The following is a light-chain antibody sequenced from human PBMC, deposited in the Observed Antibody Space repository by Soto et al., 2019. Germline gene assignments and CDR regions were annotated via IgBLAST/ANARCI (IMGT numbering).Light chain of an antibody. CDR1: SSDVGGYNF. J-gene: IGLJ1*01. CDR2: DVT. V-gene: IGLV2-14*03. CDR3: TSYTSSITYV. Sequence: QSVLTQPASVSGSPGQSITISCTGTSSDVGGYNFVSWYQHHPGKAPKLIIYDVTNRPSGISNRFSGSKSGNTASLTISGLPAEDEADYYCTSYTSSITYVFGTGTKLTVL.